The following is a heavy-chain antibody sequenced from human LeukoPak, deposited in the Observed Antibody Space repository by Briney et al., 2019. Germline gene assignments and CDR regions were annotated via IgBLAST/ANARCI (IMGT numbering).Heavy chain of an antibody. Sequence: SETLSLTCTVSGGSINNYYWSWLRQPPGGGLEWIGYVYYNGLTRYNPSLNSRVTISVDTSKNQFSLKVNSVTAADTAIYYCARYCNDGTCFSKALDYWGQGTLPPSPQ. CDR3: ARYCNDGTCFSKALDY. CDR2: VYYNGLT. D-gene: IGHD2-15*01. V-gene: IGHV4-59*08. CDR1: GGSINNYY. J-gene: IGHJ4*02.